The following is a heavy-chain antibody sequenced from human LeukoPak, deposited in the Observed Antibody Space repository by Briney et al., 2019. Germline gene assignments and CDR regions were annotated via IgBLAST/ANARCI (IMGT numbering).Heavy chain of an antibody. CDR3: ARGRPDLPKYCTNGVCYSWFDP. V-gene: IGHV3-48*03. CDR1: GFTFSSYE. J-gene: IGHJ5*02. Sequence: PGGSLRLSCAASGFTFSSYEMNWVRQAPGKGLEWVSYISSSGSTIYYADSVKGRFTISRDNAKNSLYLQMNSLRAEDTAVYYCARGRPDLPKYCTNGVCYSWFDPWGQGTLVTVSS. CDR2: ISSSGSTI. D-gene: IGHD2-8*01.